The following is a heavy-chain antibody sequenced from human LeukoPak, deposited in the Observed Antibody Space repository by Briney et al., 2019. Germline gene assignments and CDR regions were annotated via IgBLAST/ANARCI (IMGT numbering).Heavy chain of an antibody. CDR2: ISGSGGST. V-gene: IGHV3-23*01. D-gene: IGHD5-18*01. Sequence: AGGSLRLSCAASGFTFSSYAMSWVRQAPGKGLEWVSAISGSGGSTYYADSVKGRFTISRDNSKNTLYLQMNSLRAEDTAVYYCAKDHGYSYAFDYWGQGTLVTVSS. J-gene: IGHJ4*02. CDR1: GFTFSSYA. CDR3: AKDHGYSYAFDY.